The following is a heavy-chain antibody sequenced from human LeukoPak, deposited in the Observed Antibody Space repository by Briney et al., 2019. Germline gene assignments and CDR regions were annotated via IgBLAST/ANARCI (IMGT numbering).Heavy chain of an antibody. Sequence: GGSLRPSCAASGFTFSSYWMHWVRQAPGKGLVWVSRINSDGSSTSYADSVKGRFTISRDNAKNTLYLQMNSLRAEDAAAYYCARDRIVATTHMGTWDYYYMDVWGKGTTVTISS. CDR2: INSDGSST. V-gene: IGHV3-74*01. D-gene: IGHD5-12*01. CDR3: ARDRIVATTHMGTWDYYYMDV. CDR1: GFTFSSYW. J-gene: IGHJ6*03.